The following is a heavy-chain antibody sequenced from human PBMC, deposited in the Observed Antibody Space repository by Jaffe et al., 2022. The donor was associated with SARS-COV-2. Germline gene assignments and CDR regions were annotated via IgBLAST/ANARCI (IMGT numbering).Heavy chain of an antibody. CDR1: GFTFTSYW. D-gene: IGHD4-17*01. Sequence: EVQLVQSGAEVKKPGESLKISCKGSGFTFTSYWIGWVRQMPGKGLEWMGITYPGGSDTLYSPSFEGQVTISVDKSISTAYLQWSSLKASDTAMYYCARHQYGAHPPSVGWGQGTLVIVSS. J-gene: IGHJ4*02. CDR2: TYPGGSDT. V-gene: IGHV5-51*01. CDR3: ARHQYGAHPPSVG.